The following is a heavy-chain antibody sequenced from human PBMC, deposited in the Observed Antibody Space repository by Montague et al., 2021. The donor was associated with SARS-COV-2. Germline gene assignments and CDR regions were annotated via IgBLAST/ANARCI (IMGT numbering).Heavy chain of an antibody. CDR3: ARADSLYSRSSKNWFDP. J-gene: IGHJ5*02. V-gene: IGHV4-34*01. D-gene: IGHD6-6*01. CDR1: GGSFSGYY. CDR2: INHGGST. Sequence: SETLSLTCAVYGGSFSGYYWSWIRQPPGKGLEWIGEINHGGSTKYNPSLNSRVSISLDTSKNQFSLNLSSVTAADTAVYYCARADSLYSRSSKNWFDPWGQGTLVLVSS.